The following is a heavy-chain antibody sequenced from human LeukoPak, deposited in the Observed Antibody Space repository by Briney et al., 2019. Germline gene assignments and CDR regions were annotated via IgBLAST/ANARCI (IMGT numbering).Heavy chain of an antibody. CDR1: GWSFNDYY. J-gene: IGHJ5*01. CDR2: INARGDT. Sequence: SETLSLTCAVYGWSFNDYYWNWIRQPPGKGLEWIGEINARGDTNYNPSLKSRVTISVDTSKKQFSLRLTSMIAADTALYYCARGQVPAARGYNWFDPCGQGTLVTVSS. CDR3: ARGQVPAARGYNWFDP. D-gene: IGHD2-2*01. V-gene: IGHV4-34*01.